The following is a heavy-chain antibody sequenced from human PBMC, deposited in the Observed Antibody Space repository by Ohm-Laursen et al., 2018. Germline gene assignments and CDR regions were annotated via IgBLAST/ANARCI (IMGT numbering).Heavy chain of an antibody. CDR1: GFTFSSYA. J-gene: IGHJ4*02. Sequence: SLRLSCAASGFTFSSYAMNWVRQAPGKGLEWVSAFSGTDTSTDYADSVKGRFTISRDNSKNTLYLQMNSLRAEDTAVYFRANIGYCSGGGCRNRANYWGQGTLVTVSS. V-gene: IGHV3-23*01. CDR2: FSGTDTST. D-gene: IGHD2-15*01. CDR3: ANIGYCSGGGCRNRANY.